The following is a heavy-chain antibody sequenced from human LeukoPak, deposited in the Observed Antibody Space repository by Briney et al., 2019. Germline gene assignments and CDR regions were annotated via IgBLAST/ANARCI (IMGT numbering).Heavy chain of an antibody. D-gene: IGHD6-13*01. Sequence: GGSLRLSCAASGFTFSSYAMSWVRQAPGKGLEWVSDISGSGGSTHYAGSVKGRFTISRDNSKNTLYLQMNSLRAEDTAVYYCAVTGYSSKSPNIWGQGTMVTVS. CDR3: AVTGYSSKSPNI. J-gene: IGHJ3*02. CDR1: GFTFSSYA. V-gene: IGHV3-23*01. CDR2: ISGSGGST.